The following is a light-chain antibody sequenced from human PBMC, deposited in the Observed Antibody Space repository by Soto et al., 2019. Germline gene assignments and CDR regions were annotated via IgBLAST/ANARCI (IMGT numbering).Light chain of an antibody. Sequence: DINITHSPSSVSASIGDRVTITCRASHSINSYLNWYQQKPGKAPKLLIYAASSLQSGVPSRFSGSGSGTDFTLTISSLQPEDFATYYCQQSYSTPITFGQGTRLEIK. V-gene: IGKV1-39*01. CDR2: AAS. CDR1: HSINSY. CDR3: QQSYSTPIT. J-gene: IGKJ5*01.